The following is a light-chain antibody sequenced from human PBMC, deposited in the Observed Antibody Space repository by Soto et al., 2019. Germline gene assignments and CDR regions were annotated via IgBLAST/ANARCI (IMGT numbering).Light chain of an antibody. J-gene: IGLJ1*01. CDR2: EVN. CDR1: SSDVGGYNY. CDR3: TSYAGGNNV. Sequence: QSVLTQPPSASGSPGQSVTISCTGTSSDVGGYNYVSWYQQHPGKVSKLMIYEVNKRPSGVPDRFAGSKSGNTASLTVSGLQADDEADYYCTSYAGGNNVFGTGTKLTAL. V-gene: IGLV2-8*01.